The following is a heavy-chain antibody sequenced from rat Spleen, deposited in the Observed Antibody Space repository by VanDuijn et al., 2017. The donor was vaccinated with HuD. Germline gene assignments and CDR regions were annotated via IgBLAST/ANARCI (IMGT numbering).Heavy chain of an antibody. Sequence: EVQLVESGGGLVQPGRSLKLSCAASGFTFSDYNMAWVRQAPKKGLEWVATIIYDGSRTYYRDSVKGRFTISRDNAKNTLYLQMNSLRSEDTATYYCTRFYYDVSYYPDWWGQGVMVTVSS. CDR2: IIYDGSRT. V-gene: IGHV5S10*01. CDR1: GFTFSDYN. D-gene: IGHD1-12*02. CDR3: TRFYYDVSYYPDW. J-gene: IGHJ2*01.